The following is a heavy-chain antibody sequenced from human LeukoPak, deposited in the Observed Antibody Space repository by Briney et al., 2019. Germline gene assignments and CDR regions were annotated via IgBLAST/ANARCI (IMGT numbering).Heavy chain of an antibody. CDR3: ARCRIFGVEHYYYYMDV. CDR1: GFTFDDYG. D-gene: IGHD3-3*01. Sequence: GGSLRLSCAASGFTFDDYGMSWVCQAPGKGLEWVSGINWNGGSTGYADSVKGRFTISRDNAKNSLYLQMNSLRAEDTALYYCARCRIFGVEHYYYYMDVWGKGTTVTVSS. CDR2: INWNGGST. V-gene: IGHV3-20*04. J-gene: IGHJ6*03.